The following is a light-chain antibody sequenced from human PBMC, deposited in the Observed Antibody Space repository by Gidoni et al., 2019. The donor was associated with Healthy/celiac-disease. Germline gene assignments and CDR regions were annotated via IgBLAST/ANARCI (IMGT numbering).Light chain of an antibody. CDR2: ANN. CDR3: QSYDSSLSTWV. Sequence: QSVLTQPPSVSGAPGQRVTISCTGSSSSIGAGYDVHWYQQLPGTAPKLLIYANNNRPSGVPDRFSGSKSGTSASLAITGLQAEDEADYYCQSYDSSLSTWVFGGGTKLTVL. V-gene: IGLV1-40*01. J-gene: IGLJ3*02. CDR1: SSSIGAGYD.